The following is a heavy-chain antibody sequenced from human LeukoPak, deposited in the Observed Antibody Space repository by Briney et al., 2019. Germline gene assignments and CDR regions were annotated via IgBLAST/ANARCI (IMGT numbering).Heavy chain of an antibody. CDR2: IYYSGSS. D-gene: IGHD1-26*01. CDR3: VRHRSGQAWLDP. J-gene: IGHJ5*02. V-gene: IGHV4-39*01. Sequence: SETLSLTCTVAGDSVTSSSYCWGWIRQPPGKGLEWIGCIYYSGSSYYNSSLNSRVTISVDTSKNEFSLRLESVTATDTALYYCVRHRSGQAWLDPWGQGTLVTVSS. CDR1: GDSVTSSSYC.